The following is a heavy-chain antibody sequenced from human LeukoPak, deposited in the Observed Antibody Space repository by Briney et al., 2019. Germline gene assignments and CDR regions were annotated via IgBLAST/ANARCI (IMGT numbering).Heavy chain of an antibody. D-gene: IGHD3-22*01. CDR1: GFTFSSYG. CDR3: ARPESGFYDSSGYYSIAY. Sequence: GGSLRLSCAASGFTFSSYGMHWVRQAPGKGLEWVAVISYDGSNKDYADSVKGRFTISRDNSKNTLYLQMNSLRAEDTAVYYCARPESGFYDSSGYYSIAYWGQGTLVTVSS. J-gene: IGHJ4*02. V-gene: IGHV3-30*03. CDR2: ISYDGSNK.